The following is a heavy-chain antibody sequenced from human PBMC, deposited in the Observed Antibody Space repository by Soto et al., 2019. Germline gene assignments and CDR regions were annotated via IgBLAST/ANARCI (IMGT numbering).Heavy chain of an antibody. D-gene: IGHD3-3*01. CDR3: ARRMTWSLWCFDL. Sequence: QVQLLQSGAEVKKPGTSVRVSCRASGYTFKDYDINWVRRAPGQGLEWMGWMNPNSGNTASARKFHDRITIARSVSARTAFMELSSLTPEDTAVYYGARRMTWSLWCFDLWGSGTQVTVSS. CDR2: MNPNSGNT. V-gene: IGHV1-8*01. CDR1: GYTFKDYD. J-gene: IGHJ2*01.